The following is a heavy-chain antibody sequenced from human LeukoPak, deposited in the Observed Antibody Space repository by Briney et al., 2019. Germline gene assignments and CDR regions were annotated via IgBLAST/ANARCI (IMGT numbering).Heavy chain of an antibody. CDR3: ARAILTGSQSRFQH. J-gene: IGHJ1*01. D-gene: IGHD3-9*01. V-gene: IGHV3-48*04. CDR2: ISSSGSTI. Sequence: GGSLRLSCAASGFTFSSYSMTWVRQAPGKGLEWVSYISSSGSTIYYADSVKGRFTISRDNAKNSLYLQMNSLRAEDTAVYYCARAILTGSQSRFQHWGQGTLVTVSS. CDR1: GFTFSSYS.